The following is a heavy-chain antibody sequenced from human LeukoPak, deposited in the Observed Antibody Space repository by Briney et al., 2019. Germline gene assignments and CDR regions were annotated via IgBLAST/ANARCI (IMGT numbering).Heavy chain of an antibody. J-gene: IGHJ4*02. CDR3: AREFRPAERGGFDY. V-gene: IGHV1-8*01. CDR1: GYTFTSYD. D-gene: IGHD6-13*01. CDR2: MNPNSGNT. Sequence: ASVKVSCKASGYTFTSYDINWVRQATGQGLEWMGWMNPNSGNTGYAQKSQGRVTMTRNTSISTAYMELSSLRSEDTAVYYCAREFRPAERGGFDYWGQGTLVTVSS.